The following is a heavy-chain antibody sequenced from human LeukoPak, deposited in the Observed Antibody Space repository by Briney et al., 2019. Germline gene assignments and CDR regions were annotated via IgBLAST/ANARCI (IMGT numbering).Heavy chain of an antibody. CDR2: INHSGST. Sequence: KASETLSLTCAVYGGSFSGYYWSWIRQPPGKGLEWIGEINHSGSTNYNPSLKSRVTISVDTSKNQFSLKLSSVTAADTAVYYCARVVSDCSGGSCYVPWFDPWGQGTLVTVSS. D-gene: IGHD2-15*01. CDR1: GGSFSGYY. V-gene: IGHV4-34*01. CDR3: ARVVSDCSGGSCYVPWFDP. J-gene: IGHJ5*02.